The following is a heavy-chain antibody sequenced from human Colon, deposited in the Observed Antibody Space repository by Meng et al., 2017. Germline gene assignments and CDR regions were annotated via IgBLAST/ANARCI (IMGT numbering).Heavy chain of an antibody. J-gene: IGHJ4*02. CDR1: GGSFSGYS. CDR2: INHTGNT. D-gene: IGHD6-19*01. V-gene: IGHV4-34*01. Sequence: QVQLQRWGAGLLKPSETLSLTCAVYGGSFSGYSWSWIRQPPGKGLEWIGEINHTGNTSYNPSLKSRLTISVDTSKNQFSLNLSSATAADTALYYCARSVRLGVAGKSGAYWGQGTLVTVSS. CDR3: ARSVRLGVAGKSGAY.